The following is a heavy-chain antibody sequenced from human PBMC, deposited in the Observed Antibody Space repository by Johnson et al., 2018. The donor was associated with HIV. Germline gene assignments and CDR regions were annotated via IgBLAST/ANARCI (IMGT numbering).Heavy chain of an antibody. CDR2: INWNGGST. D-gene: IGHD6-13*01. CDR3: AREGWNSSSWYRMSAFDI. Sequence: VQLVESGGGLVQPGRSLRLSCAASGFTFDDYAMHWVRQAPGKGLEWVSGINWNGGSTGYADSVKGRFTISRDNAKNSLYLQMNSLRAEDTALYYCAREGWNSSSWYRMSAFDIWGQGTMVTVSS. V-gene: IGHV3-20*04. CDR1: GFTFDDYA. J-gene: IGHJ3*02.